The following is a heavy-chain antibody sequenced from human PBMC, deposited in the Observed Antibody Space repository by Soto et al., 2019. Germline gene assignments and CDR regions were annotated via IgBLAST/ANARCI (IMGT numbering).Heavy chain of an antibody. Sequence: GGSLRLSCAASGFTFSSYDMHWVRQATGKGLEWVSAIGTAGDTYYPGSVKGRFTISRENAKNSLYLQMNSLRAEDTAVYYCARIAPDYDFWSGSAYGMDVWGQGTTVTVSS. CDR3: ARIAPDYDFWSGSAYGMDV. D-gene: IGHD3-3*01. CDR1: GFTFSSYD. J-gene: IGHJ6*02. CDR2: IGTAGDT. V-gene: IGHV3-13*01.